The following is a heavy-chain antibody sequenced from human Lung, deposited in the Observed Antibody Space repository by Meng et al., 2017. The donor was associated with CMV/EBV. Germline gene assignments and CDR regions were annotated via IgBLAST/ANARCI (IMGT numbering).Heavy chain of an antibody. CDR3: ARTVKYYYDSSGPDP. V-gene: IGHV5-51*01. Sequence: XVSXKGSGYSFTSYWIGWVRQMPGKGLEWMGIIYPGDSDTRYSPSFQGQVSISADKSISTAYLQWSSLKASDTAMYYCARTVKYYYDSSGPDPWGQGTXVTVSS. CDR2: IYPGDSDT. CDR1: GYSFTSYW. J-gene: IGHJ5*02. D-gene: IGHD3-22*01.